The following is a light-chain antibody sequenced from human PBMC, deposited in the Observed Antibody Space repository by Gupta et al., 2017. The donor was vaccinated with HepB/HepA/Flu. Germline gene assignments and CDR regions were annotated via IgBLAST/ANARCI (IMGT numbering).Light chain of an antibody. CDR2: AAS. Sequence: DIQMTQSPSSLSASVGDSITITCRASHNIINYLNWYQQQPGKAPKLLIYAASTWHSGVPSRFSGSGFGTNFSLTISRRQPEDFAAYYCQQNDSNLMCIFGQGTKVDIK. V-gene: IGKV1-39*01. J-gene: IGKJ2*04. CDR3: QQNDSNLMCI. CDR1: HNIINY.